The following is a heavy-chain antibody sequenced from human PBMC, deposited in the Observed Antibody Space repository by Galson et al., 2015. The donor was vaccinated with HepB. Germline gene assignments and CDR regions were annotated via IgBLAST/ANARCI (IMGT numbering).Heavy chain of an antibody. CDR1: GFTFSSYS. CDR2: ISSSSSTL. V-gene: IGHV3-48*02. CDR3: ARGPLYYDFWSGSHFDY. Sequence: SLRLSCAASGFTFSSYSMNWVRQAPGKGLEWVSYISSSSSTLYYADSVKGRFTISRDNAKNSLYLQMNSLRDEDTAVYYCARGPLYYDFWSGSHFDYWGQGTLVTVSS. J-gene: IGHJ4*02. D-gene: IGHD3-3*01.